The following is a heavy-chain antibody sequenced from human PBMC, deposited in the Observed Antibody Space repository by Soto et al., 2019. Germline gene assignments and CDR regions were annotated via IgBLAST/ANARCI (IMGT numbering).Heavy chain of an antibody. D-gene: IGHD3-22*01. V-gene: IGHV3-15*01. Sequence: EASLRRSCESSGFTFSNAWVSLVRQAPGKGLEWVGRIKSKSEGGTTNYAAPVKGRFTVSRDDSKNTVYLQMNSLKTEDTAVYYCTTAGYYYDSSGYYWGQGT. CDR2: IKSKSEGGTT. CDR1: GFTFSNAW. J-gene: IGHJ4*02. CDR3: TTAGYYYDSSGYY.